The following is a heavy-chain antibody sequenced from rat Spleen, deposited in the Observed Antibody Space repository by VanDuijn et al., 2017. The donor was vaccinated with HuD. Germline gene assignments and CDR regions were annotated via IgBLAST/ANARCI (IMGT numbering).Heavy chain of an antibody. CDR3: ARRPYYDGAYYPFAY. D-gene: IGHD1-12*02. J-gene: IGHJ3*01. V-gene: IGHV5-25*01. CDR2: IIYDGTNT. CDR1: GLSFSNYD. Sequence: EVQLVESGGGLVQPGRSMKLSCAASGLSFSNYDMAWVRQAPTKGLEWVANIIYDGTNTYYRDSVKGRFTISRDNAKSTLYLQMDSLRSEDTATYFCARRPYYDGAYYPFAYWGQGTLVTVSS.